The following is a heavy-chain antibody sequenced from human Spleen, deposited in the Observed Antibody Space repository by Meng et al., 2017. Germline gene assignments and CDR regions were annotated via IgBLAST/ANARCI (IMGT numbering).Heavy chain of an antibody. CDR2: IRSSGSTI. V-gene: IGHV3-48*03. Sequence: GGSLRLSCAASGFTFSSYEMNWVRQAPGKGLEWVSYIRSSGSTIYYADSVKGRFTISRDNAKNSLYLQMNSLRAEDTAVYYCARDYGGDSGGYWGQGTPVTVSS. CDR1: GFTFSSYE. J-gene: IGHJ4*02. CDR3: ARDYGGDSGGY. D-gene: IGHD4-23*01.